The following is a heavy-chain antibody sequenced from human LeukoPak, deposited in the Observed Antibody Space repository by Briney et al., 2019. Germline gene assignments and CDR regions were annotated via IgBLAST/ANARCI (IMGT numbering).Heavy chain of an antibody. J-gene: IGHJ4*02. D-gene: IGHD5-24*01. CDR2: ISSSSRTK. CDR1: GFTFSRYS. Sequence: GGSLRLSCAASGFTFSRYSMNWVRQAPGKGLEWVSYISSSSRTKYYADSVKGRFTISRDNAKNSLYLQMNSLRAGDTAVYYCARTIEMATISYFDYWGQGTLVTVSS. CDR3: ARTIEMATISYFDY. V-gene: IGHV3-48*04.